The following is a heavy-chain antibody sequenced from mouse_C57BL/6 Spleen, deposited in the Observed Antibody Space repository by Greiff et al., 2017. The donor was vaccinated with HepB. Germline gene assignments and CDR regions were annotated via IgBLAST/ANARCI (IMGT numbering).Heavy chain of an antibody. V-gene: IGHV1-76*01. D-gene: IGHD2-1*01. CDR1: GYTFTDYY. J-gene: IGHJ2*01. CDR3: AREGGNYALYY. Sequence: VQLQQSGAELVRPGASVKLSCKASGYTFTDYYINWVKQRPGQGLEWIARIYPGSGNTYYNEKFKGKATLTAEKSSSTAYMQLSSLTSEDSAVYFCAREGGNYALYYWGQGTTLTVSS. CDR2: IYPGSGNT.